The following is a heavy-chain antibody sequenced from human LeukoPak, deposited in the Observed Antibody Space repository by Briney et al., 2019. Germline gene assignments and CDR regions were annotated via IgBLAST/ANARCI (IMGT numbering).Heavy chain of an antibody. J-gene: IGHJ4*02. D-gene: IGHD2/OR15-2a*01. CDR1: GFTFSSYS. CDR2: ISSSSSYI. V-gene: IGHV3-21*01. CDR3: ARDYNNQSKYRNTFDY. Sequence: GGSLRLSCAASGFTFSSYSMNWVRQAPGKGLEWVSSISSSSSYIYYADSVKGRFTISRDNAKNSLYLQMNSLRAEDTAVYYCARDYNNQSKYRNTFDYWGQGTLVTVSS.